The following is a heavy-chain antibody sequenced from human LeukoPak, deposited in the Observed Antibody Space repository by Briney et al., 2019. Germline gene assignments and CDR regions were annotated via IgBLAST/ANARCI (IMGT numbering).Heavy chain of an antibody. J-gene: IGHJ4*02. CDR2: ISSSSRTI. V-gene: IGHV3-48*01. CDR3: AKLWTGSYPRYFDY. Sequence: GGSLRLSCVASGFTFSNYGMNWVRQAPGKGLEWVSYISSSSRTIYYADSVKGRFTISRDNSKNTLYLQMNSLRAEDTAIYYCAKLWTGSYPRYFDYWGQGTLVTVSS. D-gene: IGHD3-10*01. CDR1: GFTFSNYG.